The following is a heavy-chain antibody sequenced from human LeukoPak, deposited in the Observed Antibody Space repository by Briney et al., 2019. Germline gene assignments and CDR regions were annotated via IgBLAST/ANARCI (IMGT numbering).Heavy chain of an antibody. J-gene: IGHJ6*02. V-gene: IGHV3-21*01. CDR1: VFTFSSYS. CDR2: ISGTSNYI. Sequence: GGSLRLSCAASVFTFSSYSMNWVRQAPGQGLEWVSSISGTSNYIIYANSVKGRFTISRDNAKNSLYLQMNSLRAEDTAVYYCARVWGYDDSSGYRTYYSYGMDVWGQGTTVTVPS. CDR3: ARVWGYDDSSGYRTYYSYGMDV. D-gene: IGHD3-22*01.